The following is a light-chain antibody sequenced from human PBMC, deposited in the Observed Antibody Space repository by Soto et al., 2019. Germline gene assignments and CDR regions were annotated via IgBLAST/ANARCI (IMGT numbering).Light chain of an antibody. V-gene: IGKV3-20*01. CDR1: QSVSSSY. J-gene: IGKJ2*01. Sequence: EIVLTQSPGTLSLSPGERATLSCRASQSVSSSYLAWYQQKPGQAPRLLIYDASSRATGIPGRFSGSGSGTDFTLTSSRLEPEDFAVYYCQHYGSSPYTFGLGTKREIK. CDR3: QHYGSSPYT. CDR2: DAS.